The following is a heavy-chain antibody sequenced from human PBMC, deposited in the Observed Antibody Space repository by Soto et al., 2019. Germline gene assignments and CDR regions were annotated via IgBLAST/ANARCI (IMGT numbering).Heavy chain of an antibody. CDR2: IYHSGST. D-gene: IGHD2-15*01. J-gene: IGHJ4*02. CDR1: GGSISSGGYS. V-gene: IGHV4-30-2*01. Sequence: QLQLQESGSGLVKPSQTLSLTCAVSGGSISSGGYSWSWIRQPPGKGLEWLGYIYHSGSTYYNPSLNSRLTISVDRSKNQFSLKLSSVTAADTAVYCCASGDCSGGSCYPDYWGQGTLVTVSS. CDR3: ASGDCSGGSCYPDY.